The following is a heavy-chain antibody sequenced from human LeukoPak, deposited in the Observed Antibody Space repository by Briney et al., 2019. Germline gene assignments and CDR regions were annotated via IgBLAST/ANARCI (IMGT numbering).Heavy chain of an antibody. D-gene: IGHD3-9*01. V-gene: IGHV4-30-4*01. CDR2: IYYSGST. Sequence: SETLSLTCTVSGGSISSGDYYWSWIRQPPGKGLEWIGYIYYSGSTYYNPSLKSRVTISVDTSKNQFSLKLSSVTAADTAVYYCARVALYYDSLTGYYTVGRFDPWGQGTLVTVSS. CDR1: GGSISSGDYY. CDR3: ARVALYYDSLTGYYTVGRFDP. J-gene: IGHJ5*02.